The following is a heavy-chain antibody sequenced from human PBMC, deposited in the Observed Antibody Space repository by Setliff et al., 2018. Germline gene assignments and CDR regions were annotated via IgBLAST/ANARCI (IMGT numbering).Heavy chain of an antibody. V-gene: IGHV4-61*09. CDR2: IFARGSM. D-gene: IGHD2-8*02. CDR3: ARLSPYNTGPPFDY. Sequence: KPSETLSLTCTVSGGSISSGNYYWIWIRQPAGKALEWLGHIFARGSMNYNPSLKSRVTISLDTSKNHFSLNLRSVTAADTAVYYCARLSPYNTGPPFDYWGQGTLVTVSS. J-gene: IGHJ4*02. CDR1: GGSISSGNYY.